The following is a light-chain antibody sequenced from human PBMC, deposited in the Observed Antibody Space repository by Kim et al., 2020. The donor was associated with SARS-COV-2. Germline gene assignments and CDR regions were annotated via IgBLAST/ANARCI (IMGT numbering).Light chain of an antibody. V-gene: IGKV3-15*01. CDR3: QQYNHWIS. Sequence: SVSPGESVTLFCRASQSVGSYVAWYQHKPGQGPRLLIYGAYTRATGIPVRFIGSGSETEFTLTITSLQTEDVAVYYCQQYNHWISFGQGTRLEIK. CDR1: QSVGSY. J-gene: IGKJ5*01. CDR2: GAY.